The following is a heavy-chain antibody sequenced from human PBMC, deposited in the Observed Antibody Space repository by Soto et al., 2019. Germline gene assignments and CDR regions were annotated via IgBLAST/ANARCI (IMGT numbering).Heavy chain of an antibody. CDR1: GGSFSGYY. Sequence: SETLSLTCAVYGGSFSGYYWSWIRQPPGKGLEWIGEINHSGSTNYNPSLKSRVTISVDTSKNQFSLKLSSVTAADTAVYYCARVTDDILTGYYNGLDYWGQGTLVTVSS. V-gene: IGHV4-34*01. D-gene: IGHD3-9*01. CDR2: INHSGST. J-gene: IGHJ4*02. CDR3: ARVTDDILTGYYNGLDY.